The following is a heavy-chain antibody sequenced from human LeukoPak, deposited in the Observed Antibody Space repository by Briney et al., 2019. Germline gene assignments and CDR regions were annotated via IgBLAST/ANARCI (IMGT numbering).Heavy chain of an antibody. Sequence: SVKVSCKASGGTFSSYAISWVRQAPGQGLEWMGGIIPIFGTANYAQKFQGRVTITTDESTGTAYMELSSLRSEDTAVYYCASDGRYCSGGSCYSYWGQGTLVTVSS. J-gene: IGHJ4*02. CDR1: GGTFSSYA. D-gene: IGHD2-15*01. CDR3: ASDGRYCSGGSCYSY. V-gene: IGHV1-69*05. CDR2: IIPIFGTA.